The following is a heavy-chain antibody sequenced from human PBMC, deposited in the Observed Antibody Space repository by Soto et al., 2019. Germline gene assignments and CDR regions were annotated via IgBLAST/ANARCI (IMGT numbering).Heavy chain of an antibody. D-gene: IGHD3-10*01. CDR1: GGSISSYY. CDR2: MYNSGST. J-gene: IGHJ4*02. V-gene: IGHV4-59*08. Sequence: QVQLQESGTGLVKPSETLSLTCTVSGGSISSYYWTWIRQPPGKGLEWIGFMYNSGSTHYNPSLKSRVPISLDTTKNQSSLNLMSVTAADTAVYYCASMGYHYGSGSYPLDYWGQGTLVTFSS. CDR3: ASMGYHYGSGSYPLDY.